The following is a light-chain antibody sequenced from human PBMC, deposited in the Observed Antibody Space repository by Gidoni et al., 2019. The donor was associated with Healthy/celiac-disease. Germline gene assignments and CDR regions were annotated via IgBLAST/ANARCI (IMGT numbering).Light chain of an antibody. V-gene: IGKV1-39*01. J-gene: IGKJ5*01. Sequence: IHMTQSPSSLSASVGDRVTITCRASQSISSYLNWYQKKPGKAPKLLIYAASSLQSGVPSRFSGSGAGTDFTLTSSSLQPEDFATYYCQQSYSTPITFGQGTRLEIK. CDR1: QSISSY. CDR2: AAS. CDR3: QQSYSTPIT.